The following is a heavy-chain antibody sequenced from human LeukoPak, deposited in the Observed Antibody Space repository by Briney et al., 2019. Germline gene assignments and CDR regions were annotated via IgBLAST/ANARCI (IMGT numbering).Heavy chain of an antibody. V-gene: IGHV4-59*11. J-gene: IGHJ4*02. CDR2: IFYSGTT. CDR1: NDSISPLY. D-gene: IGHD6-13*01. CDR3: ARGGSAAKYYFDS. Sequence: SETLSLTCTVSNDSISPLYWGWIRQPPGKGLEFIGYIFYSGTTNFNPSLKSRVTLSVDTSKNQFSLRLNSVTAADTAVYYCARGGSAAKYYFDSWGQGTLVTVSS.